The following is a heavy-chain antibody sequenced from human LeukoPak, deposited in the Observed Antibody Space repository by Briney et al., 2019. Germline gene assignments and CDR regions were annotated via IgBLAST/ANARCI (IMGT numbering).Heavy chain of an antibody. CDR3: ARGSVVPAATSRYYYYYYMDV. CDR2: INPNSGGT. D-gene: IGHD2-2*01. V-gene: IGHV1-2*02. CDR1: GYTFTGYY. J-gene: IGHJ6*03. Sequence: EASVSVSCKASGYTFTGYYMHWVLQAPGQGLEWMGWINPNSGGTNYAQKFQGRVTMTRDTSISTAYMELSRLRSDDTAVYYCARGSVVPAATSRYYYYYYMDVWGKGTTVTISS.